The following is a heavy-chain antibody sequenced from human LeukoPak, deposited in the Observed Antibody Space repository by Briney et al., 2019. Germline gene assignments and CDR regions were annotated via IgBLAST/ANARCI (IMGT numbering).Heavy chain of an antibody. J-gene: IGHJ6*03. CDR1: GYTFTSYD. CDR3: AIGYSSSWYYYYYMDV. V-gene: IGHV1-8*01. CDR2: MNPNSGNT. D-gene: IGHD6-13*01. Sequence: GASVKVSCKASGYTFTSYDINWVRQATGQGLEWMGWMNPNSGNTGYAQKFQGRVTMTRNTSISTAYMELSSLRSEDTAVYYCAIGYSSSWYYYYYMDVWGKGTTVTVSS.